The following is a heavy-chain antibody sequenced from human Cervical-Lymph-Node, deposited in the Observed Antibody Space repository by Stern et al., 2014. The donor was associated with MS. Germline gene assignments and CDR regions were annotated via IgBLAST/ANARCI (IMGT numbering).Heavy chain of an antibody. V-gene: IGHV3-21*01. Sequence: EVQLVESGGGLVKPGGSLRLSCEASGFTFSDYSMNWVRQAPGKGLEWVSYMKSSSSYIFYAESVKGRFTISRDNAKTSLYLQMNSLRAEDTAVYYCARDPTIEGGWYSDHYYYYGMDVWGQGTTVTVSS. CDR2: MKSSSSYI. CDR1: GFTFSDYS. CDR3: ARDPTIEGGWYSDHYYYYGMDV. J-gene: IGHJ6*02. D-gene: IGHD6-19*01.